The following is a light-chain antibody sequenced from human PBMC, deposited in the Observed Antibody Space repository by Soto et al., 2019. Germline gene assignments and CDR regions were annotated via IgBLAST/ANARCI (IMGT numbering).Light chain of an antibody. J-gene: IGKJ5*01. CDR3: QQYNNWPSIT. Sequence: EIVLTQSPATLSLSPGERATLSCRASQSVSSYLLWYQQKPGQAPRLLIYDASNRASGTPARFSGSGSGTEFTLTISSLQSEDFAVYYCQQYNNWPSITFGQGTRLEIK. V-gene: IGKV3D-15*01. CDR1: QSVSSY. CDR2: DAS.